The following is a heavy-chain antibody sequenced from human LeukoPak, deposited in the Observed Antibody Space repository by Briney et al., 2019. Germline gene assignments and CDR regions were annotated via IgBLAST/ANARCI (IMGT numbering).Heavy chain of an antibody. CDR2: ISYDGSNK. D-gene: IGHD4-17*01. CDR1: GFTFSRYG. J-gene: IGHJ4*02. CDR3: AKDIKRGLRYYFDY. Sequence: PGRSLRLSCAASGFTFSRYGMHWVRQAPGKGLEWVAVISYDGSNKYYADSVKGRFTISRDNSKNTLYLQMNSLRAEDTAVYYCAKDIKRGLRYYFDYWGQGTLVTVSS. V-gene: IGHV3-30*18.